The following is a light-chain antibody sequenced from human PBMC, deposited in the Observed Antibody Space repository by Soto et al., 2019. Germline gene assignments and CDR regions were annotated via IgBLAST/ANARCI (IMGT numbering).Light chain of an antibody. V-gene: IGKV2-28*01. J-gene: IGKJ4*01. CDR1: QSLLHSDGYNY. Sequence: DTVMTQSPLSLPVTPGEPASISCRSSQSLLHSDGYNYLDWYLQKAGQSPQLLIYLGSNRASGVPDRFSGSGSGTDFTLEVSRVEAEDVGVYYCMQVLQTPLTFGGGTKVDIK. CDR2: LGS. CDR3: MQVLQTPLT.